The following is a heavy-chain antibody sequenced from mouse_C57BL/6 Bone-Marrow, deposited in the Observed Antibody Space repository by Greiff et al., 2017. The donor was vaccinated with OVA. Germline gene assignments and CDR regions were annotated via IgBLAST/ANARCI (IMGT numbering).Heavy chain of an antibody. CDR3: TRSYGNYYAMDY. D-gene: IGHD2-1*01. CDR1: GYTFTDYE. J-gene: IGHJ4*01. Sequence: QVQLQQSGAELVRPGASVTLSCKASGYTFTDYEMHWVKQTPVHGLEWIGAIYPETGGTDYNQKFKGKAILTADTSSSTAYMELRSLTSEDSAVYYCTRSYGNYYAMDYWGQGTSVTVSS. V-gene: IGHV1-15*01. CDR2: IYPETGGT.